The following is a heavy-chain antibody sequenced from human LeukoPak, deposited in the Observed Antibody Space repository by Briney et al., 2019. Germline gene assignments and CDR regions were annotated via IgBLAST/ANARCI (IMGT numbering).Heavy chain of an antibody. V-gene: IGHV3-33*01. CDR2: IWYDGSNK. Sequence: GGSLRLSCAASRFTFSRYGMHWVRQAPDKGLEWVAVIWYDGSNKYYADSVKGRFTISRDNSKNTLYLQMNSLRAEDTAVYYCARDRIVGATRGGDFDYWGQGTLVTVSS. D-gene: IGHD1-26*01. CDR3: ARDRIVGATRGGDFDY. J-gene: IGHJ4*02. CDR1: RFTFSRYG.